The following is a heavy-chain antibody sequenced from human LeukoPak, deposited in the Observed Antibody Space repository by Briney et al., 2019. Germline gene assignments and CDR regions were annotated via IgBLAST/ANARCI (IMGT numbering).Heavy chain of an antibody. CDR3: ARATIQLWSGGFDY. Sequence: PSETLSLTCTVSGGSISSYYWSWIRQPPGKGLEWIGYIYYSGSTNYNPSLKSRVTISVDTSKNQFSLKLSSVTAADTAVYYCARATIQLWSGGFDYWGQGTLVTVSS. V-gene: IGHV4-59*12. J-gene: IGHJ4*02. CDR2: IYYSGST. CDR1: GGSISSYY. D-gene: IGHD5-18*01.